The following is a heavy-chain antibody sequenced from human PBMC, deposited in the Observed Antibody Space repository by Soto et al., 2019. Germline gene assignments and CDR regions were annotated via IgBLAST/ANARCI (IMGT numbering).Heavy chain of an antibody. Sequence: GGALRRSCAASGFTLSRYAMSWVRQAPGKGLEWVSAISGSGCSTYYADYVKGRFTISRDKSKYTLYLQMNSLRAENTAVYYCAIRGYSYDYYFDYWGPVTLVTVSS. D-gene: IGHD5-18*01. V-gene: IGHV3-23*01. CDR3: AIRGYSYDYYFDY. J-gene: IGHJ4*02. CDR1: GFTLSRYA. CDR2: ISGSGCST.